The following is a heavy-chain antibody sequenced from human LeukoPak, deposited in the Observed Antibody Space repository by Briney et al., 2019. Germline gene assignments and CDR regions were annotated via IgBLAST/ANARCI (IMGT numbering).Heavy chain of an antibody. D-gene: IGHD6-19*01. J-gene: IGHJ4*02. Sequence: GGSLRLSCAAPGFIFDDYAIHWVRQAPGKGLEWVSLISGDGGSTFYADSVKGRFTISRDNSKNSLYLQMSSLRSEDTALYYCARESESSGWYDYWGQGTLVTVS. V-gene: IGHV3-43*02. CDR1: GFIFDDYA. CDR3: ARESESSGWYDY. CDR2: ISGDGGST.